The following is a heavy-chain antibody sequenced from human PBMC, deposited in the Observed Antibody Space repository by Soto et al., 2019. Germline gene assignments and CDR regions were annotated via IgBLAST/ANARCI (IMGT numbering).Heavy chain of an antibody. Sequence: ASVKVSCKASRDTFISCDINWVRQASGQGLEWMGWMNPKSANTGYAQKFQGRVTMTRNTSISTAYMELSSLRSEDTAVYYCARSPSWETTVTPYYFDNWGQ. CDR2: MNPKSANT. J-gene: IGHJ4*02. V-gene: IGHV1-8*01. D-gene: IGHD4-4*01. CDR3: ARSPSWETTVTPYYFDN. CDR1: RDTFISCD.